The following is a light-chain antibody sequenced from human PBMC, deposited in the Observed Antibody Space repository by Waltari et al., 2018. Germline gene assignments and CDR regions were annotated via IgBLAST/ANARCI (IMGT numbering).Light chain of an antibody. CDR1: SGHSDYA. Sequence: QLVLTQSPSASASLGASVKLTCTLSSGHSDYAIAWHQQQPGKGPRYLLKLNSDGSHNKGDGIPDRSSGSSSGAERSLTISSLQSEDEADYYCHACSSGILVFAGGTKLTVL. CDR2: LNSDGSH. J-gene: IGLJ2*01. CDR3: HACSSGILV. V-gene: IGLV4-69*01.